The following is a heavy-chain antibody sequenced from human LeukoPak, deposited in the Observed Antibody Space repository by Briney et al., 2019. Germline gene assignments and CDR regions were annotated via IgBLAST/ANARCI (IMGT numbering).Heavy chain of an antibody. CDR3: ARGPSFEPRIYSSSSPGDY. D-gene: IGHD6-6*01. Sequence: SETLSLTCAVYGGSFSGCYWSWIRQPPGKGLEWIGEINHSGSTNYNPSLKSRVTISVDTSKNQFSLKLSSVTAADTAVYYCARGPSFEPRIYSSSSPGDYWGQGTLVTVSS. J-gene: IGHJ4*02. V-gene: IGHV4-34*01. CDR1: GGSFSGCY. CDR2: INHSGST.